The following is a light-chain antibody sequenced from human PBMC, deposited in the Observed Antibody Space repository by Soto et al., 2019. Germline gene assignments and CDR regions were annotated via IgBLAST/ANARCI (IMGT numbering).Light chain of an antibody. CDR3: LLSYSNSRRV. CDR2: ETS. V-gene: IGLV7-46*01. Sequence: QAVVTQEPSPTVSPGGTVTLTCGSSTGAVTSGHYPYWFQQKPGQAPRTLIFETSNKHSWTPARFSGSLLGGKAALTLSGAQPEDEAEYYCLLSYSNSRRVFGGGTKVTVL. CDR1: TGAVTSGHY. J-gene: IGLJ3*02.